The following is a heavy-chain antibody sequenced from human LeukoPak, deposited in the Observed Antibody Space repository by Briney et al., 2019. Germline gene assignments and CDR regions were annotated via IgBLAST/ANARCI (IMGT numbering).Heavy chain of an antibody. V-gene: IGHV1-69*13. J-gene: IGHJ4*02. CDR2: IIPIFGTA. CDR3: ARNHNYYDSSGYSYYFDY. Sequence: SVKVSCKASGGTFSSYAISWVRQAPGQGLEWMGGIIPIFGTANYAQKFQGRVTITADESTSTAYMELSSLRSEDTAVYYCARNHNYYDSSGYSYYFDYWGQGTLVTVSS. D-gene: IGHD3-22*01. CDR1: GGTFSSYA.